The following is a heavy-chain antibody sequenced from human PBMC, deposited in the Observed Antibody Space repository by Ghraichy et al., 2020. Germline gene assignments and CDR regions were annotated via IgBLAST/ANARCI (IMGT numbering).Heavy chain of an antibody. CDR1: GFTFSSYA. D-gene: IGHD1-26*01. CDR2: ISDSGDST. CDR3: AKYLSGSPTPTFDY. Sequence: GGSLRLSCAASGFTFSSYAMSWVRQAPGKGLEWVSIISDSGDSTYYADSVKGRFTFSRDNSKNTLYLQMNSLRVDDTAVYYCAKYLSGSPTPTFDYWGQGTLVTVSS. J-gene: IGHJ4*02. V-gene: IGHV3-23*01.